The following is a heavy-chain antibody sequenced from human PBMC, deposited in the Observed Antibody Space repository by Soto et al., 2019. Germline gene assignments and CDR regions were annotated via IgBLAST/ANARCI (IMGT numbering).Heavy chain of an antibody. CDR3: ARGLGSSGYYWYFDL. CDR2: IYYSGRT. CDR1: GGSIRDYF. V-gene: IGHV4-59*01. D-gene: IGHD3-22*01. J-gene: IGHJ2*01. Sequence: LSLTCTVSGGSIRDYFWTWIRQPPGKGLEWIGYIYYSGRTNYNPSLKSRVSISVDTSKNHFSLQLRSVTAADTAVYYCARGLGSSGYYWYFDLWGRGTLVTVSS.